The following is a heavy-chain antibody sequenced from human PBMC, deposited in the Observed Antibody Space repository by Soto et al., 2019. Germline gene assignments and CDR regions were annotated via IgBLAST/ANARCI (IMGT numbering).Heavy chain of an antibody. D-gene: IGHD3-22*01. V-gene: IGHV3-23*01. CDR3: VIHYDSSGYYRLRDAFDI. CDR1: GFTFSSYA. J-gene: IGHJ3*02. CDR2: ISGSGGST. Sequence: GGSLRLSCAASGFTFSSYAMSWVRQAPGKGLEWVSAISGSGGSTYYADSVKGRFTISRDNSKNTLYLQMNSLRAEDTAVYYCVIHYDSSGYYRLRDAFDIWGQGTMVTVSS.